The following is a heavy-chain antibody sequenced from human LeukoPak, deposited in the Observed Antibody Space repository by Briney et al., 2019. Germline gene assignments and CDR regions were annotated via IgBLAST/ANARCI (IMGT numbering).Heavy chain of an antibody. Sequence: PGGSLRLSCAASGFSFSTYAMHWVRQAPGKGLEWVAVIWYDSSIKYYADSVKGRFTVSRDNSKNTLYLQMDSLRAEDTAVYYCASRGNLRGYDFWSGYYTEAFDIWGQGTMVTVSS. CDR2: IWYDSSIK. J-gene: IGHJ3*02. D-gene: IGHD3-3*01. CDR3: ASRGNLRGYDFWSGYYTEAFDI. V-gene: IGHV3-33*01. CDR1: GFSFSTYA.